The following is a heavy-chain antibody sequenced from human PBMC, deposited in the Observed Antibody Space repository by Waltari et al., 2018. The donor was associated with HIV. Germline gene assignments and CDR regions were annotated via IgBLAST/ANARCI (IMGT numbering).Heavy chain of an antibody. CDR2: IKPTRGGT. D-gene: IGHD6-6*01. CDR1: GYTFTDYY. V-gene: IGHV1-2*02. J-gene: IGHJ6*02. CDR3: ARDRHSNSRILGYYYGMDV. Sequence: QVQLVQSGAEVKKPGASVKVSCKASGYTFTDYYMHWVRQAPGQGLEWMGWIKPTRGGTNYAQKCQGRVTMTRDTSISTAYMELSRLRSDDTAVYYCARDRHSNSRILGYYYGMDVWGQGTTVTVSS.